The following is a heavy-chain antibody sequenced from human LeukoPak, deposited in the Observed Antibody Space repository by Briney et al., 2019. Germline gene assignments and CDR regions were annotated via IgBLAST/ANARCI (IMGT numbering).Heavy chain of an antibody. V-gene: IGHV3-15*01. CDR2: IISKTDGGAT. CDR1: GFPFSHAW. Sequence: GGSLRLSCTASGFPFSHAWMSWVRQAPGKGLEWVGRIISKTDGGATDYVAPAKGRFTIVRDDSKTTLYLQMNSLKTEDTAVYYCATGPLDYWGQGTLVTVSS. J-gene: IGHJ4*02. CDR3: ATGPLDY.